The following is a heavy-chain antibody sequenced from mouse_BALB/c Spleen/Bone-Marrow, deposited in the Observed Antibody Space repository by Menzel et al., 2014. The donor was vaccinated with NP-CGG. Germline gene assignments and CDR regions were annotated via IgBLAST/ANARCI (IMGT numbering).Heavy chain of an antibody. V-gene: IGHV1-54*01. CDR1: GYAFTNYL. CDR3: ARELGRGFAY. J-gene: IGHJ3*01. Sequence: QVQLQQSGAELVRPGTSVTASCKASGYAFTNYLIEWVKQRPGQGLEWIGVINPGSGGINYNEKFRVKATLTADKSSSIVYMQLSSLTSDDSAVYFCARELGRGFAYWGQGTLVTVSA. CDR2: INPGSGGI. D-gene: IGHD4-1*01.